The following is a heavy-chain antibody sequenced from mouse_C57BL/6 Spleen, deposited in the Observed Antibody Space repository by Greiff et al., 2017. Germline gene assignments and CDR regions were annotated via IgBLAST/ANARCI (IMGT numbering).Heavy chain of an antibody. V-gene: IGHV1-80*01. CDR1: GYAFSSYW. Sequence: VHLVESGAELVKPGASVKISCKASGYAFSSYWMNWVKQRPGKGLEWIGQIYPGDGDTNYNGKFKGKATLTADKSSSTAYMQLSSLTSEDSAVYFCARGGYDYLYAMGYWGQGTSVTVAS. CDR3: ARGGYDYLYAMGY. D-gene: IGHD2-4*01. CDR2: IYPGDGDT. J-gene: IGHJ4*01.